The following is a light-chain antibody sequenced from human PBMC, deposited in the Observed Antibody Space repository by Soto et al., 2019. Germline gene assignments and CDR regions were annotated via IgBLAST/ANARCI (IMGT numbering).Light chain of an antibody. CDR1: QSVSSC. CDR3: HQYGGSPRT. Sequence: EIVLTQSPATLSLSPGERATLSCRASQSVSSCLAWYQQKPVQAPRLLIYDASNRATGIPARFSGSGSGTDFPLTSSRLEPEDLAVYYCHQYGGSPRTFGQGTKV. J-gene: IGKJ1*01. CDR2: DAS. V-gene: IGKV3-11*01.